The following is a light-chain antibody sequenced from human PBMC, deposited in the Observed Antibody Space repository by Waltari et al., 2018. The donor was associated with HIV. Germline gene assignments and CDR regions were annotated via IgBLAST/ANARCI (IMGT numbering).Light chain of an antibody. CDR2: HDS. V-gene: IGLV3-21*02. CDR1: YIESKN. J-gene: IGLJ2*01. Sequence: SYVLTQPPSVSVAPGQTARISCGGNYIESKNVHWYQQRPGQAPVLVVSHDSDRPSGIPDRFSVSNSDNTATLTISRVEAGDEADYYCQVWDRSSDPPVFVIFGGGTKLTVL. CDR3: QVWDRSSDPPVFVI.